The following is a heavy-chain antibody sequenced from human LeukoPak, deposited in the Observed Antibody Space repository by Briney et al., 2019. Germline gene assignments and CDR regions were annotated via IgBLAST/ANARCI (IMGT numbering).Heavy chain of an antibody. D-gene: IGHD2-8*01. V-gene: IGHV3-30*04. CDR1: GFTFSSYA. CDR2: ISYDGSNK. CDR3: ARPLNYYYYGMDV. J-gene: IGHJ6*02. Sequence: PGGSLRLSCAASGFTFSSYAMHWVRQAPGKGLEWVAVISYDGSNKYYADSVKGRFTISRDNSKNTLYLQMNSLRAEDTAVYYCARPLNYYYYGMDVWGQGTTVTVSS.